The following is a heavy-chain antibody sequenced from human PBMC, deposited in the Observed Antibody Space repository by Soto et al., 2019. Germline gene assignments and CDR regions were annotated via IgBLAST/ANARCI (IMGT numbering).Heavy chain of an antibody. CDR3: ARENHEFLTGYYCRNWFDP. J-gene: IGHJ5*02. V-gene: IGHV1-2*02. Sequence: ASVKVSCKASGYPFPGHYMHWVRQAPGQGLEWMGWINPNSVGTNYAQKFPGRVTMTRDTSISTAYMELSRLISEDTAVYYCARENHEFLTGYYCRNWFDPWGQGTLVTVSS. CDR1: GYPFPGHY. D-gene: IGHD3-9*01. CDR2: INPNSVGT.